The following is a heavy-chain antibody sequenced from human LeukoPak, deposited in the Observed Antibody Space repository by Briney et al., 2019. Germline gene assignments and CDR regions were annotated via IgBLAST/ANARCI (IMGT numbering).Heavy chain of an antibody. CDR2: LYYTGST. CDR3: ARISGFAESPDY. Sequence: PSETLSLTCTVSGGSVSSSSYYWGWIRQPPGKGLEWIGSLYYTGSTYYNPSLKSRVTISVDRSNNQFSLKLNYVTVADTAVYYCARISGFAESPDYWGQGALVTVPS. V-gene: IGHV4-39*01. D-gene: IGHD3-10*01. CDR1: GGSVSSSSYY. J-gene: IGHJ4*02.